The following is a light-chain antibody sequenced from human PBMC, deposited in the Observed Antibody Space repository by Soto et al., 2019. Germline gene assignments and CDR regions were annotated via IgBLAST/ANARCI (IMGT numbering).Light chain of an antibody. CDR1: SSDVGGYNY. V-gene: IGLV2-14*01. J-gene: IGLJ1*01. CDR3: TSPTHGSLYV. Sequence: QSALTQPGSVSGSPGQSITISCTGTSSDVGGYNYVSWYQQYPGRVPKLLIYKVSNRPSGISNRFYGSKSGNTASLTISGLQAEDEADYFCTSPTHGSLYVFGSGTKLTVL. CDR2: KVS.